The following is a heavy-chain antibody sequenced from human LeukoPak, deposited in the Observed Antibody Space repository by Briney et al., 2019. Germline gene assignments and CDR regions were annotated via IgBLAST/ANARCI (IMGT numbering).Heavy chain of an antibody. V-gene: IGHV3-11*01. J-gene: IGHJ6*02. CDR1: GFTFSDYY. D-gene: IGHD6-19*01. CDR2: ISSSGSTI. Sequence: SLRLSCAASGFTFSDYYMSWIRQAPGKGLEWVSYISSSGSTIYYADSVKGRFTISRDNAKNSLYLQMNSLRAEDTAVYYCARDMSSSGWYLGYYYYGMDVWGQGTTVTVSS. CDR3: ARDMSSSGWYLGYYYYGMDV.